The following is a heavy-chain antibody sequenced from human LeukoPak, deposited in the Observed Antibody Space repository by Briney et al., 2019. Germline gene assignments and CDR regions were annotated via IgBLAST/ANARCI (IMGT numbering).Heavy chain of an antibody. V-gene: IGHV3-48*04. J-gene: IGHJ4*02. Sequence: PGGSLRLSCAASGFTFSSYSMNWVRQAPGKGLEWVSYISRSSSTIYYADSVEGRFTISRDNAKNSLYLQMNSLRAEDTAVYYCASGEQWLPDYWGQGTLVTVSS. CDR1: GFTFSSYS. D-gene: IGHD6-19*01. CDR3: ASGEQWLPDY. CDR2: ISRSSSTI.